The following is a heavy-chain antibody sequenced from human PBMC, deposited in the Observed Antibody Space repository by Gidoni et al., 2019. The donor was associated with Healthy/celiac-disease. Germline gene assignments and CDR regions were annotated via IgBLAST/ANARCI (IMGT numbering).Heavy chain of an antibody. D-gene: IGHD6-25*01. CDR3: AIRSGTVFQH. Sequence: QVQLQQWGAGLLKPSETLSLTCAVYGGSFSGYYWSWIRQPPGKGLEWIGEINHSGSTNYNPSLKSRVTISVDTSKNQFSLKLSSVTAADTAVYYCAIRSGTVFQHWGQGTLVTVSS. V-gene: IGHV4-34*01. J-gene: IGHJ1*01. CDR2: INHSGST. CDR1: GGSFSGYY.